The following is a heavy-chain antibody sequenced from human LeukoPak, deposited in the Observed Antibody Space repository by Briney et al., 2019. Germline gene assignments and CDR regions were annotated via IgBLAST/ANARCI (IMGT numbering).Heavy chain of an antibody. V-gene: IGHV1-18*01. CDR3: ARDAFSVVTSPSDH. Sequence: ASVKVSCKASGYTFSNYGISSVRQAPGQGLEWLGWTSGSNGDTYYPQPFKGRVTMTTDTSTNTVFLELRNLRYDDTAVYFCARDAFSVVTSPSDHWGQGTLVTVTS. D-gene: IGHD2-21*02. CDR2: TSGSNGDT. CDR1: GYTFSNYG. J-gene: IGHJ4*02.